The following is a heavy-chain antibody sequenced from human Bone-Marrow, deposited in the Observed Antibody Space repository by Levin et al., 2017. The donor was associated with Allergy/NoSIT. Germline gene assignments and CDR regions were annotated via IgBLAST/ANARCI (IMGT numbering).Heavy chain of an antibody. Sequence: PGGSLRLSCAASGFTFDDYGMNWVRQAPGKGLEWVSGINWNGGSTGYGDSVKGRFTISRDNAKKSLYLQINSLRAEDTALYYCARSPYCSGTRCSGDFYSAMDVWGQGTTVTVSS. CDR3: ARSPYCSGTRCSGDFYSAMDV. CDR2: INWNGGST. CDR1: GFTFDDYG. D-gene: IGHD2-2*01. V-gene: IGHV3-20*04. J-gene: IGHJ6*02.